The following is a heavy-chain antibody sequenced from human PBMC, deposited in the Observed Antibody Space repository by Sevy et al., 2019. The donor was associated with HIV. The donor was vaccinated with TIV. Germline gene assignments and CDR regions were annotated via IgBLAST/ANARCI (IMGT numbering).Heavy chain of an antibody. CDR1: GFTFSSYD. J-gene: IGHJ4*02. D-gene: IGHD6-19*01. CDR3: ARGYSSGWYDY. CDR2: IGTAGDT. Sequence: GGSLRLSCAASGFTFSSYDMHWVRQATGKGLEWVSAIGTAGDTYYPGSVKGRFTISRENAKNSLYLQMNSLRVGDTAVYYCARGYSSGWYDYWGQGTLVTVSS. V-gene: IGHV3-13*01.